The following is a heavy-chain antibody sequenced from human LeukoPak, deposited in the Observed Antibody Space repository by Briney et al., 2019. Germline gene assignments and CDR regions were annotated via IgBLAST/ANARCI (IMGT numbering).Heavy chain of an antibody. D-gene: IGHD3-16*02. V-gene: IGHV3-7*01. CDR2: IKKCVSEK. Sequence: GRSLRPSCAAAGFTFSSYWMGWVRQAPGKVMEWVATIKKCVSEKNDVNSEKGQFTISRDNAKNSLYLQMNSLRAEDTAVYYCAREGESGYVWGSYRNFDYWGQGTLVTVSS. CDR1: GFTFSSYW. J-gene: IGHJ4*02. CDR3: AREGESGYVWGSYRNFDY.